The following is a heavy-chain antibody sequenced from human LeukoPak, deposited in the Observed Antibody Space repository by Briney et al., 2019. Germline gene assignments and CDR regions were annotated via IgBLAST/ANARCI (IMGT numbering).Heavy chain of an antibody. CDR2: ISQDGKET. D-gene: IGHD3-22*01. V-gene: IGHV3-30*15. Sequence: PGGSLRLSCAASGFTFSNHPFHWVRQAPGTGLEGVAVISQDGKETYYADSVTGRFTISRDSSTNTLFLQMRSLRPEDTAVYYCARQGSSLRYYDTYMDVWGNGTTVTVSS. CDR3: ARQGSSLRYYDTYMDV. CDR1: GFTFSNHP. J-gene: IGHJ6*03.